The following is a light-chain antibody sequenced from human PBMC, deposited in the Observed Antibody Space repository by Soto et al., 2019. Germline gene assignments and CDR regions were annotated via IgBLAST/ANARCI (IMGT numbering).Light chain of an antibody. CDR1: SGDVGAYNY. CDR2: DVS. CDR3: SSYVGSNAVI. V-gene: IGLV2-8*01. J-gene: IGLJ2*01. Sequence: QSVLTQPPSASGSPGQSVTISCTGTSGDVGAYNYVSWYQQHPGKAPKLMIYDVSKLPSGVPDRFSGSKSGITVSLTVSGLQSEDEADYYCSSYVGSNAVIFGGGTKLTV.